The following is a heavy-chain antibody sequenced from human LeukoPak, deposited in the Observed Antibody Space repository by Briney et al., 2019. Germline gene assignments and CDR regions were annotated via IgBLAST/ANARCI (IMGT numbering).Heavy chain of an antibody. D-gene: IGHD6-19*01. CDR3: ARGYSSGWGH. CDR2: IIPIFGTA. Sequence: ASVKVSCKASGGTFSSYAISWVRQAPGQGLEWMGGIIPIFGTANYAQKFRGRVTITADKSTRTAYMELSSLRSEDTAVYYCARGYSSGWGHWGQGTLVTVSS. CDR1: GGTFSSYA. V-gene: IGHV1-69*06. J-gene: IGHJ1*01.